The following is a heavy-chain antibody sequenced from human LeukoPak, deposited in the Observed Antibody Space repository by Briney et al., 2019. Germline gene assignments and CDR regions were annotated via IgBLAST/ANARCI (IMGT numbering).Heavy chain of an antibody. V-gene: IGHV1-2*02. D-gene: IGHD2-2*01. CDR2: INPNSGGT. CDR3: ARGAPNYCSSTSCYYWFDP. J-gene: IGHJ5*02. CDR1: GYTFTGYY. Sequence: ASVKVSCKASGYTFTGYYMHWVRQAPGQGLEWMGWINPNSGGTNYAQKFQGRVTMTRDTSISTAYMVLSRLRSDDTAVYYCARGAPNYCSSTSCYYWFDPWGQGTLVAVSS.